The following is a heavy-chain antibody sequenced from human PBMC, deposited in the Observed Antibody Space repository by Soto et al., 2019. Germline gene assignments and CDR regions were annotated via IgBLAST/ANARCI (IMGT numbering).Heavy chain of an antibody. V-gene: IGHV1-69*01. CDR3: ARSDVCSPGGCDAFEM. CDR2: IIPMFGTT. D-gene: IGHD2-21*02. CDR1: GGTFNKHA. Sequence: QVQLVQSGAEVKQPGSSVKVSCRTSGGTFNKHALTWLRQAPGQGLEWMGGIIPMFGTTYTSQKFQGRVVISADDATSTLELSSLRSGDTAVYFCARSDVCSPGGCDAFEMWGQGTTVIVSS. J-gene: IGHJ3*02.